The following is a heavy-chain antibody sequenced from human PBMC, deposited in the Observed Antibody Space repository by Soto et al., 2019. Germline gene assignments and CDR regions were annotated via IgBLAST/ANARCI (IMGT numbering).Heavy chain of an antibody. CDR2: LSYDGHNE. V-gene: IGHV3-30*18. J-gene: IGHJ4*02. CDR1: GVAFSTYG. CDR3: SKDRGFGAYIFDS. Sequence: QVQLVESGGAVVQPGTSLRLSCAASGVAFSTYGVHWVRQAPGKGLEWVAILSYDGHNEYYTDSVKGRFTISRDTSRNHLYLQMERLRAYDTAMYYCSKDRGFGAYIFDSWGQGTLDTVSS. D-gene: IGHD3-10*01.